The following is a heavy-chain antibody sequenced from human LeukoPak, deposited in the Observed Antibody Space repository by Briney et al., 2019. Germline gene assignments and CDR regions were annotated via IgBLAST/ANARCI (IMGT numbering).Heavy chain of an antibody. D-gene: IGHD6-19*01. J-gene: IGHJ4*02. V-gene: IGHV3-23*01. CDR2: ISGSGGST. CDR1: GFTFSSYA. Sequence: GGSLRLSCAASGFTFSSYAMSWVRQAPGKGLEWVSAISGSGGSTYYADSVKGRSTISRDNSKNTLYLQMNSLSAEDTAIYYCARETLAGFDYWGQGTLVTVSS. CDR3: ARETLAGFDY.